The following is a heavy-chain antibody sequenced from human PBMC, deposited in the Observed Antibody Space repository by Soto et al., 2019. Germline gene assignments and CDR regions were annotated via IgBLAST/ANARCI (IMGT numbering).Heavy chain of an antibody. J-gene: IGHJ4*02. V-gene: IGHV2-5*02. CDR1: GFSLSTSGVG. Sequence: SGPTLVNPTQTLTLTCTFSGFSLSTSGVGVGWIRQPPGKALEWLALIYWDDDKRYSPSLKSRLTITTDTSKNQVVLTMTNMEPVDTAPFCCAQRRRASYFDYWGQGTLVSV. CDR3: AQRRRASYFDY. CDR2: IYWDDDK.